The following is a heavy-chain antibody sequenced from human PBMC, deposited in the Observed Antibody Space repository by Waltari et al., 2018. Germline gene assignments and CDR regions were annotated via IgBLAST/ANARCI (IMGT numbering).Heavy chain of an antibody. V-gene: IGHV3-23*01. CDR2: ISGRGGSA. D-gene: IGHD4-17*01. J-gene: IGHJ4*02. Sequence: EVQLLESGGGLVQPGGSLRLSCAASGFTFSSYAMAWVRQDPGKGLEWVSAISGRGGSAYFADSVKGRFTISRDNSKNTLYLQMNSLRAEDTAVYYCANLYGGNTYFDYWGQGTLVTVSS. CDR3: ANLYGGNTYFDY. CDR1: GFTFSSYA.